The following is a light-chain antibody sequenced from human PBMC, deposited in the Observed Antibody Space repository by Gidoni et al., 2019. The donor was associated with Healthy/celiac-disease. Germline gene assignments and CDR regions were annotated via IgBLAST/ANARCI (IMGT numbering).Light chain of an antibody. J-gene: IGKJ3*01. CDR1: QGISSA. CDR2: DAS. CDR3: QQFNSYPLLFT. V-gene: IGKV1-13*02. Sequence: AIQLTQSPSSLSASVGDRVTITCRASQGISSALAWYQQTPGKAPKLLIYDASSLESGVPSRFSGSGSGTDFTLTISSLQPEDFATYYCQQFNSYPLLFTFGPGTKVDIK.